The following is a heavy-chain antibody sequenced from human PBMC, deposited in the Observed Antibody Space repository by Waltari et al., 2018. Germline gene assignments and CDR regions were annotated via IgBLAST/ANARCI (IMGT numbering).Heavy chain of an antibody. V-gene: IGHV3-30*01. CDR2: ISYDGSNE. CDR1: GFTFSSYA. D-gene: IGHD2-2*01. J-gene: IGHJ5*02. CDR3: ARDGGYCSSTSCQSWFDP. Sequence: QVQLVESGGGVVQPGRSLRLSCAASGFTFSSYAMHWVRQAPGKGLEWVAVISYDGSNEYYADAVKGRFTISRDNSKNTLYLQMNSLRAEDTAVYYCARDGGYCSSTSCQSWFDPWGQGTLVTVSS.